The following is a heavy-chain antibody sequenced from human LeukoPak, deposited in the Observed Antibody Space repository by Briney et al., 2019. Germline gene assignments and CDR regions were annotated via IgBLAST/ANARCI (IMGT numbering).Heavy chain of an antibody. Sequence: PGGSLRLSCAASGFTFSSYSMNWVRQAPGKGLEWVSSISSSSSYIHYADSVKGRFTISRDNAKNSLYLQMNSLRAEDTAVYYCARTYDFWSGYSYYFDYWGQGTLVTVSS. J-gene: IGHJ4*02. CDR1: GFTFSSYS. CDR2: ISSSSSYI. D-gene: IGHD3-3*01. V-gene: IGHV3-21*01. CDR3: ARTYDFWSGYSYYFDY.